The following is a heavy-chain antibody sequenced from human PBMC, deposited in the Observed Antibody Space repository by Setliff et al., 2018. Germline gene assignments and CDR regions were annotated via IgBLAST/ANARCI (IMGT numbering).Heavy chain of an antibody. V-gene: IGHV1-3*01. CDR2: ITAGFADT. J-gene: IGHJ6*02. CDR3: AGSVGGAPYYYGLGV. CDR1: GYTSTTNA. Sequence: ASVKVSCKASGYTSTTNALHWVRQAPGQRLEWMGWITAGFADTRYSQKFQDRVTITRDTSASTIYMQLTNLRSEDTAVYYCAGSVGGAPYYYGLGVWGQGTTVTVSS. D-gene: IGHD3-10*01.